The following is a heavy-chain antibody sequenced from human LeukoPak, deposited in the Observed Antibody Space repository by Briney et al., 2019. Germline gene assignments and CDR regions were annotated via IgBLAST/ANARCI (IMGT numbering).Heavy chain of an antibody. CDR2: ISTSSSHI. V-gene: IGHV3-21*01. Sequence: GGSLRLSCAASGFTFRSYSMNWVRQAPGMGLEWVSSISTSSSHIYYADSVEGRFTISRDNAKNSLYLQMNSLRAEDTAVYYCVRSDDGMDVWGQGTTVSVSS. J-gene: IGHJ6*02. CDR3: VRSDDGMDV. CDR1: GFTFRSYS.